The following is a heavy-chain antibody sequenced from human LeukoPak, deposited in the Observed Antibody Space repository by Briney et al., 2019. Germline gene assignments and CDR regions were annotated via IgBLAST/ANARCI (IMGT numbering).Heavy chain of an antibody. D-gene: IGHD1-1*01. CDR1: GYSISSGYY. J-gene: IGHJ4*02. CDR3: ARIQLGNRGDYFDY. V-gene: IGHV4-38-2*01. CDR2: IYHSGST. Sequence: PSETLSLTCAVSGYSISSGYYWGWIRQPLGKGLEWIGSIYHSGSTYYNPSLKSRVTISVDTSKNQFSLKLSSVTAADTAVYYCARIQLGNRGDYFDYWGQGTLVTVSS.